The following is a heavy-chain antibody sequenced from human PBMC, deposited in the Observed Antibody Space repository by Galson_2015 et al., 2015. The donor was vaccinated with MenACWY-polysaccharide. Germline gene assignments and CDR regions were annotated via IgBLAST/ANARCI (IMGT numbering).Heavy chain of an antibody. V-gene: IGHV4-34*10. Sequence: SETLSLTCAVYGGSLRTYFCHWIRQPPGKGLEWIGEINHTGRGFPKSNPSLKSRVSVSMDTSKNQFYLRLSSVTAADTAVYYCAISKVTSGSFGWFGPWGQGTLVTVSS. CDR3: AISKVTSGSFGWFGP. J-gene: IGHJ5*02. CDR2: INHTGRGFP. CDR1: GGSLRTYF. D-gene: IGHD3-10*01.